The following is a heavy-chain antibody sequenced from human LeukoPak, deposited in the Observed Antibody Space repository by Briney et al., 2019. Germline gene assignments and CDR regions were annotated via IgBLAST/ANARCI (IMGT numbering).Heavy chain of an antibody. D-gene: IGHD3-22*01. Sequence: SETLSLTCTVSGGSISSYYWSWIRQPPGEGLEWIGYIYYSGSTNYNPSLKSRVTISVVTSKNQFSLKLSSVTAADTAVYYCARDRYYDSSGWGNDAFDIWGQGAMVTVSS. V-gene: IGHV4-59*01. CDR3: ARDRYYDSSGWGNDAFDI. CDR1: GGSISSYY. J-gene: IGHJ3*02. CDR2: IYYSGST.